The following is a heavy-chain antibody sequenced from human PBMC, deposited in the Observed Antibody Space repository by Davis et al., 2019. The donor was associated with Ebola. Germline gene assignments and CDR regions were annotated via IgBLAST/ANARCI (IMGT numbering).Heavy chain of an antibody. CDR3: AREGTYSGYDRGVDY. D-gene: IGHD5-12*01. V-gene: IGHV6-1*01. J-gene: IGHJ4*02. Sequence: MPSETLSLTCAISGDSVSSNSAAWNWLRQSPSRGFEWLGRTYYRSKWYNDYAVSVKSRITINTDTSKNQFSLQLNSVTPEDTAVYYCAREGTYSGYDRGVDYWGQGTLVTVSS. CDR1: GDSVSSNSAA. CDR2: TYYRSKWYN.